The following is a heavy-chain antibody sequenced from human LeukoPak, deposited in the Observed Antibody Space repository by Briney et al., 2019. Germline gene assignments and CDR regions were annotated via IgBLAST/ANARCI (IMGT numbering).Heavy chain of an antibody. CDR2: ISSSSSST. CDR1: GFTFSDYY. Sequence: NPGGSLRLSCAASGFTFSDYYMTWIRQAPGKGLEWVSHISSSSSSTKYADSMRGRFTISRDNAKKSLYLQMNSLRADDTAVYYCARVNVGGTATVGTRYYYGMDVWGQGTTVTVSS. CDR3: ARVNVGGTATVGTRYYYGMDV. J-gene: IGHJ6*02. V-gene: IGHV3-11*06. D-gene: IGHD6-13*01.